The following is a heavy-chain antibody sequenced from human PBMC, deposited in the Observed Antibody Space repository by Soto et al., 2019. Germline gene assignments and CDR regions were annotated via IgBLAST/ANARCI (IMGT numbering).Heavy chain of an antibody. CDR3: ARGNYDILTGYFRGYGY. Sequence: SETLSLTCAVYGGSFSGYYWSWIRQPPGKGLEWIGEINHSGSTNYNPSLKSRVTISVGTSKNQFSLKLSSVTAADTAVYYCARGNYDILTGYFRGYGYWGQGTLVTVSS. CDR2: INHSGST. V-gene: IGHV4-34*01. D-gene: IGHD3-9*01. J-gene: IGHJ4*02. CDR1: GGSFSGYY.